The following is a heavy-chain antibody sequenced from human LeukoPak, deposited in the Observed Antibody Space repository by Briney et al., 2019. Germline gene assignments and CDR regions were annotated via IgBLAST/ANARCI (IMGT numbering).Heavy chain of an antibody. J-gene: IGHJ6*03. CDR2: IQFGGTNK. CDR1: GFTFSHYG. D-gene: IGHD2-2*01. Sequence: GGSLRLSCAASGFTFSHYGTHWVRQAPGKGLEWLAFIQFGGTNKYYADSVQGRFVISRDNSKNTLFLQMNSLRSDDTAVYFCAKGSIPAAITYYMDVWGKGTTVTVSS. CDR3: AKGSIPAAITYYMDV. V-gene: IGHV3-30*02.